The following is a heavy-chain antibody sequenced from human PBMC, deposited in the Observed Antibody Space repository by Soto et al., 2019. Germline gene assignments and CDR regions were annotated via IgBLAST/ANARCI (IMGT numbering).Heavy chain of an antibody. D-gene: IGHD2-15*01. CDR2: ISYDGRTI. Sequence: QVQSVESGGGVVQPGTSLRLSCAVSGFTFSNHGMHWVRQAPGKGLEWVAFISYDGRTIDYVDSLKGRFTISRDNFKDTLFLQMNTLRADATAVYYCARDRGWSRSHYFDSWGQGTLVTVSS. CDR1: GFTFSNHG. CDR3: ARDRGWSRSHYFDS. J-gene: IGHJ4*02. V-gene: IGHV3-33*01.